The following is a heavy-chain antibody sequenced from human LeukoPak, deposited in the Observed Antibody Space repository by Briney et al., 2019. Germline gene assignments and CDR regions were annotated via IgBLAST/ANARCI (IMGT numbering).Heavy chain of an antibody. Sequence: GGSLRLSCVASGFTFSDYSMNWVRQAPGRGLEYIAYMSISGSTIKYAESVKGRFTISRDNTKNSLYLQMNSLRAEDTAVYYCARDGGATLVRGVITFDYWGQGTLVTVSS. CDR1: GFTFSDYS. CDR2: MSISGSTI. J-gene: IGHJ4*02. CDR3: ARDGGATLVRGVITFDY. V-gene: IGHV3-48*04. D-gene: IGHD3-10*01.